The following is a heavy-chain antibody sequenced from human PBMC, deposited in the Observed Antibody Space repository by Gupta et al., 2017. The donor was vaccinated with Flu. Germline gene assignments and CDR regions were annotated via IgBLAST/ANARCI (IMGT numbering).Heavy chain of an antibody. CDR3: AKDRAAGPDY. V-gene: IGHV1-3*01. J-gene: IGHJ4*02. D-gene: IGHD6-13*01. Sequence: QKFQGRVTMTRDTSASIVYMDLSSLRSEDTAVYYCAKDRAAGPDYWGRGTLVTVSS.